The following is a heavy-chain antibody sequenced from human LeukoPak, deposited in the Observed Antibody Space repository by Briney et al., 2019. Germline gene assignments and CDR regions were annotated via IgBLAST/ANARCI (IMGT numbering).Heavy chain of an antibody. Sequence: SQTLSLTCAVYGGSFSGYYWSWIRQPPGKGLEWVGEINHSGSNNYNPSLKSRVPISVDTSRNQCSLKLSSVTAADTAVYYCARRIVVPGSDFDYWGQGTLVTVSS. CDR2: INHSGSN. D-gene: IGHD2-21*01. V-gene: IGHV4-34*01. CDR3: ARRIVVPGSDFDY. CDR1: GGSFSGYY. J-gene: IGHJ4*02.